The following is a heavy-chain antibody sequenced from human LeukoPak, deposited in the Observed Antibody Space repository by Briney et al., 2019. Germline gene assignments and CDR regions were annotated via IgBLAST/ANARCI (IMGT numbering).Heavy chain of an antibody. CDR1: GYTFTSYD. D-gene: IGHD3-3*01. CDR2: MNPNSGNT. CDR3: ARQGRFLEWLDEIDAFDI. Sequence: ASVKVSCKASGYTFTSYDINWVRQATGQGLERMGWMNPNSGNTGYAQKFQGRVTITRNTSISTAYMELSSLRSEDTAVYYCARQGRFLEWLDEIDAFDIWGQGTMVTVSS. V-gene: IGHV1-8*03. J-gene: IGHJ3*02.